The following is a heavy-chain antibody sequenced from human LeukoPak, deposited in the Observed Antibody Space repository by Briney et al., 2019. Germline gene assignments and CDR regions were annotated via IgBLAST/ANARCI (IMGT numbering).Heavy chain of an antibody. Sequence: PGGSLRLSCAASGFTFSSYGMHWVRQAPGKGLEWVAFIRYDGGNEYYADSVKGRFTISRDNSKNTLYLQMNSLRAEDTAVYYCARDHGYSRIAVAGFYWGQGTLVTVSS. D-gene: IGHD6-19*01. V-gene: IGHV3-30*02. CDR2: IRYDGGNE. CDR3: ARDHGYSRIAVAGFY. CDR1: GFTFSSYG. J-gene: IGHJ4*02.